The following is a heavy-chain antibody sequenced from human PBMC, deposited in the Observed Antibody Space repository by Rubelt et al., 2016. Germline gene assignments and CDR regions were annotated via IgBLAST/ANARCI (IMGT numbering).Heavy chain of an antibody. J-gene: IGHJ6*02. V-gene: IGHV1-24*01. CDR1: GYTLTELS. D-gene: IGHD2-2*02. Sequence: SGAEVKKPGASVKVSCKVSGYTLTELSMHWVRQAPGKGLAWMGGFDPEDGETIYAQKFQGRVTMTEDTSTDTAYMELSSLRSEDTAVYYCASPPIVVVPAAITDYYYGMDVWGQGTTVTVSS. CDR3: ASPPIVVVPAAITDYYYGMDV. CDR2: FDPEDGET.